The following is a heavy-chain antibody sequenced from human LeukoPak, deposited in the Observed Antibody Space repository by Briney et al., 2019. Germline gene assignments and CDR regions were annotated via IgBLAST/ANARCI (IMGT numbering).Heavy chain of an antibody. J-gene: IGHJ4*02. CDR2: IYYSGST. V-gene: IGHV4-31*03. CDR3: ARTLWFDSSGYYYYFDY. CDR1: GGSISSGGYY. D-gene: IGHD3-22*01. Sequence: PSQTLSLTCTVSGGSISSGGYYWSWIRQHPGRGLEWIGYIYYSGSTYYNPSLKSRVTISVDTSKNQFSLKLSSVTAADTAVYYCARTLWFDSSGYYYYFDYWGQGTLVTVSS.